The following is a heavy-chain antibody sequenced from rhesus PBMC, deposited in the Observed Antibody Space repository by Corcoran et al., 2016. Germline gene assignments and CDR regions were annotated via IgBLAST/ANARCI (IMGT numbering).Heavy chain of an antibody. Sequence: EVQLVETGGGLVQPGGSLKLSCAASGFTFSSYGMSWVRQAPGRGLEGVSAINSGGGSTYYPDSVKCRFTISRYNSKNTLSLQMNSLRAEDTAVYYCAKDEDYGNLLYWGQGVLVTVSS. J-gene: IGHJ4*01. CDR3: AKDEDYGNLLY. CDR1: GFTFSSYG. D-gene: IGHD4-35*01. V-gene: IGHV3S5*01. CDR2: INSGGGST.